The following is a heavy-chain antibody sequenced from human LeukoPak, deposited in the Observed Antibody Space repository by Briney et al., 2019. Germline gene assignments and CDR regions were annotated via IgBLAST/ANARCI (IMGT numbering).Heavy chain of an antibody. CDR1: GYTFTSYY. V-gene: IGHV1-46*01. J-gene: IGHJ1*01. CDR3: ATTQVVAGTPLLEYFQH. CDR2: INPSGGST. D-gene: IGHD6-19*01. Sequence: ASVKVSCKASGYTFTSYYMHWVRQAPGQGLEWMRIINPSGGSTSYAQKFQGRVTMTRDTSTSTVYMELSSLRSEDTAVYYCATTQVVAGTPLLEYFQHWGQGTLVTVSS.